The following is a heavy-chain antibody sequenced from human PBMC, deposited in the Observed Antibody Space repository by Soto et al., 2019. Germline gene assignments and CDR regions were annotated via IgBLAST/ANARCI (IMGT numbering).Heavy chain of an antibody. Sequence: ESGGGLAQPGWSRRLSCAASGFNFDDHAMHWVRQAPGKGLEWVSGISWNSVTINYADSVKGRFTISRDNAKRTLHLQMNSLRPEDTAIYYCVRSSGSQPRADWFDPWGQGTLVTVS. V-gene: IGHV3-9*01. CDR3: VRSSGSQPRADWFDP. CDR2: ISWNSVTI. D-gene: IGHD1-26*01. J-gene: IGHJ5*02. CDR1: GFNFDDHA.